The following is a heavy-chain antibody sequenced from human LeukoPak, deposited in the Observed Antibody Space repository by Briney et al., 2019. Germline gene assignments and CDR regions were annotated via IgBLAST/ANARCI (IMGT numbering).Heavy chain of an antibody. J-gene: IGHJ5*02. Sequence: ASVKVSCKASGYTFTGYYMHWVRQAPGQGLEWMGWINPNSGGTNYAQKFQGRVTMTRDTSISTACMELSRLRSDDTAVYYCARDPVRGVIRSNNWFDPWGQGTLVTVSS. CDR2: INPNSGGT. V-gene: IGHV1-2*02. CDR1: GYTFTGYY. D-gene: IGHD3-10*01. CDR3: ARDPVRGVIRSNNWFDP.